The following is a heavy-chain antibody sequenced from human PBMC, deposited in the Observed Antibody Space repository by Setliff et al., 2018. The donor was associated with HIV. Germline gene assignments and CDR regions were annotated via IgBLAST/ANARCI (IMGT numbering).Heavy chain of an antibody. CDR3: ARQVGNKVLFDS. V-gene: IGHV4-39*07. Sequence: LSLTCTISGDSISNNNYHWGWIRQPPGKGLEWIGSINYIGSTNYNPSLKSRVTISVDTSKNQLSLKLSSVTAADTAVYYCARQVGNKVLFDSWGQGTLVTVSS. J-gene: IGHJ4*02. CDR1: GDSISNNNYH. CDR2: INYIGST. D-gene: IGHD7-27*01.